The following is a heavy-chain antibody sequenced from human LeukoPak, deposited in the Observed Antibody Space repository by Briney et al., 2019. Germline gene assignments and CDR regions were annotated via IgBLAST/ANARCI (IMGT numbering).Heavy chain of an antibody. CDR3: ARDRRPAAMGDAFDI. CDR2: IYYSGST. Sequence: PSETLSLTCTVSGGSISSGGYYWSWIRQHPGKGREWIGYIYYSGSTYYNPSLKSRVTISVDTSKTQFSLKLSSVTAADTAVYYCARDRRPAAMGDAFDIWGQGTMVTVSS. J-gene: IGHJ3*02. CDR1: GGSISSGGYY. D-gene: IGHD2-2*01. V-gene: IGHV4-31*03.